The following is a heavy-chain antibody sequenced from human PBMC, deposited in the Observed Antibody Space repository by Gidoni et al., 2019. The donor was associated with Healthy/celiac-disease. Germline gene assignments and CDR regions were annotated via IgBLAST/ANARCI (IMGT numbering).Heavy chain of an antibody. CDR2: SSGSGGST. Sequence: EVQLLESGGGLVQPGGSLRLSCAASGFTFSSYAMSWVRQAPGKGLEWVSASSGSGGSTYYADSVKGRFTISRDNSKNTLYLQMNSLRAEDTAVYYCARSDSPSGWYLIRYFDYWGQGTLVTVSS. V-gene: IGHV3-23*01. D-gene: IGHD6-19*01. CDR1: GFTFSSYA. CDR3: ARSDSPSGWYLIRYFDY. J-gene: IGHJ4*02.